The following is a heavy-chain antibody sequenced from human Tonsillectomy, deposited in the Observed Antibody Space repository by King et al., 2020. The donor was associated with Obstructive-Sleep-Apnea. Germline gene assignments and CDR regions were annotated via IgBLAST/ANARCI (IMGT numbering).Heavy chain of an antibody. Sequence: VQLVESGGGLVQPGRSLRLSCAASGFTFDDYAMHWGRQAPGKGLEWVSGIWWNSGSIGYADSVKGRFTISRDNAKNSLYLQMNSLRAEDTALYYCAKDMGSSWYGYYYYYYGMDVWGQGTTVTVSS. D-gene: IGHD6-13*01. CDR1: GFTFDDYA. CDR2: IWWNSGSI. J-gene: IGHJ6*02. CDR3: AKDMGSSWYGYYYYYYGMDV. V-gene: IGHV3-9*01.